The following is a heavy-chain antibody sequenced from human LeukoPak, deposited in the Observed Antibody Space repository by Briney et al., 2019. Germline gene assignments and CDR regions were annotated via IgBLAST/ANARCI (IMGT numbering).Heavy chain of an antibody. Sequence: GGSLRLSCAASGFTFNRYNMDWVRQAPGKGLEWVSYISSSSTTIDYADSVKGRFTISRDNAKNSLYLQMNSLRAEDTAVYYCARAGSNIVVVPNWFDPWGQGTLVTVSS. CDR3: ARAGSNIVVVPNWFDP. CDR2: ISSSSTTI. D-gene: IGHD2-2*01. V-gene: IGHV3-48*01. CDR1: GFTFNRYN. J-gene: IGHJ5*02.